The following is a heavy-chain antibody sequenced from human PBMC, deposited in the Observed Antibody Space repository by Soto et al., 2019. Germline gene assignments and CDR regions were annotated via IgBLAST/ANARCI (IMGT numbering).Heavy chain of an antibody. CDR2: IKQDGSEK. Sequence: EVQLVESGGGLVQPGGSLRLSCAASGFTFSSYWMSWVRQAPGKGLEWVANIKQDGSEKYYVDSVKGRFTIFSDNAKNSLYLQMNSLRAEDTAVYYCARISGFGRPYYYYYMDVWGKGTTVTVSS. CDR3: ARISGFGRPYYYYYMDV. V-gene: IGHV3-7*01. J-gene: IGHJ6*03. D-gene: IGHD3-10*01. CDR1: GFTFSSYW.